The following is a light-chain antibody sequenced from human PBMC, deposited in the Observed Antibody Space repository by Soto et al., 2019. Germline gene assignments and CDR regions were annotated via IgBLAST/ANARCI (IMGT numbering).Light chain of an antibody. Sequence: EIVLTQSPATLSLSPGERATLSCRASQSVSSYLAWYQQKPGQAPRLLIYDASNRATGIPVRFSGSGSGTDFTLTISSLEAEDFAVYYCQQRSNWPPITFGQGTRLEIK. CDR3: QQRSNWPPIT. CDR1: QSVSSY. V-gene: IGKV3-11*01. CDR2: DAS. J-gene: IGKJ5*01.